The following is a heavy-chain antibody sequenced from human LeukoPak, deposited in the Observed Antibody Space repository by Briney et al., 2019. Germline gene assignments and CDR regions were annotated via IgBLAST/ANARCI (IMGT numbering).Heavy chain of an antibody. CDR3: ARAWAYYGSGINWFDP. CDR2: IYYSGST. V-gene: IGHV4-39*07. CDR1: GDSISSRSYY. D-gene: IGHD3-10*01. Sequence: PSETLSLTCTVSGDSISSRSYYWDWIRQPPGKGLEWIGNIYYSGSTYYNPSLKSRVTISIDTSKNQFSLKLSSVTAADTAVYYCARAWAYYGSGINWFDPWGQGTLVTVSS. J-gene: IGHJ5*02.